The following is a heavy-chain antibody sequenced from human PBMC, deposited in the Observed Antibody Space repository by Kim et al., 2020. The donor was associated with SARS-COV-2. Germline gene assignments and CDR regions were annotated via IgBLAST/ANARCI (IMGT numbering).Heavy chain of an antibody. CDR1: GFTLNSYN. J-gene: IGHJ6*01. CDR2: IGISTTST. V-gene: IGHV3-21*01. CDR3: ARVLDDGSGSYLYSYG. D-gene: IGHD3-10*01. Sequence: GGSLRLSCAASGFTLNSYNMNWVRQAPGKGLEWVSSIGISTTSTYYADSVKGRFTISRDNAENSLYLQMSSLRAEDTAVYYCARVLDDGSGSYLYSYG.